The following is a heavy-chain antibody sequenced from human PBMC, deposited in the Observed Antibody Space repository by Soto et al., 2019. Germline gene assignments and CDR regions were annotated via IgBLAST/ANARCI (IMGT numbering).Heavy chain of an antibody. CDR2: INPDGGST. Sequence: QVQLVQSGAEVKRPGASVRLSCKASGYSFIDHYIHWVRQAPGQGLACMGVINPDGGSTSYAHRFKGRVTVTTDTSTRTVYMDLTSLRSDDTTVYYCARDPRSWNYVGFWESWGQGTLVTVST. D-gene: IGHD1-7*01. V-gene: IGHV1-46*01. CDR1: GYSFIDHY. J-gene: IGHJ4*02. CDR3: ARDPRSWNYVGFWES.